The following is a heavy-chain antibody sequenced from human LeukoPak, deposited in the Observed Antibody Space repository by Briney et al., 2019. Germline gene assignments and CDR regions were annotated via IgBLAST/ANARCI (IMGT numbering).Heavy chain of an antibody. CDR2: ISWNSGRI. Sequence: GRSLRLFCAASGLIFDDYAVHWVRQAPGKGLEWVSGISWNSGRIGYAHSVKGRFSISRDDAKKSLYLQMNSLRPDDTALYYCAKADTSRSYSYYFDDWGQGTLVTVSS. CDR1: GLIFDDYA. CDR3: AKADTSRSYSYYFDD. V-gene: IGHV3-9*01. D-gene: IGHD3-22*01. J-gene: IGHJ4*02.